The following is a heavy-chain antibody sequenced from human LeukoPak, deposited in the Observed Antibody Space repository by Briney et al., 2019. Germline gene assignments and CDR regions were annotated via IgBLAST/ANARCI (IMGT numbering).Heavy chain of an antibody. CDR2: IYHSGST. J-gene: IGHJ5*02. D-gene: IGHD6-13*01. CDR1: GGSISSSNW. CDR3: AREPYSSTTRAWFDP. Sequence: SETLSLTCAVSGGSISSSNWWSWVRQPPGKGLEWIGEIYHSGSTNYNPSLKSRVTISVDKSKNQFSLKLSSVTAADTAVYYCAREPYSSTTRAWFDPWGQGTLVTVSS. V-gene: IGHV4-4*02.